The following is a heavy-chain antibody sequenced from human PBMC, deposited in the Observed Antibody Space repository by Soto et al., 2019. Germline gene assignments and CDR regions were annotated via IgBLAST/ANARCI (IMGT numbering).Heavy chain of an antibody. CDR2: INHSGNT. D-gene: IGHD6-19*01. CDR3: ARRYAPRYSSGNNHFDL. J-gene: IGHJ4*02. CDR1: GASLSDNY. V-gene: IGHV4-34*01. Sequence: PSETLSLTCAVYGASLSDNYCNWLRQPPGKGLEWIGEINHSGNTNYNPSLRSRVTISIDTSKNQLSLNLRSVSAADTAVYYCARRYAPRYSSGNNHFDLWGQGTLVTVSS.